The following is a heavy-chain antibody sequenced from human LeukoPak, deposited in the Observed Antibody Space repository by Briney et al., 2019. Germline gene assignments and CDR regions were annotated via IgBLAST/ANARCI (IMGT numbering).Heavy chain of an antibody. CDR1: GFTFSGYW. CDR2: IDNDGHGI. D-gene: IGHD3-3*01. J-gene: IGHJ6*03. V-gene: IGHV3-74*01. CDR3: AAGGGWDPSFGVVTHIDA. Sequence: GGSLRLSCVTSGFTFSGYWMHWVRQGPEKGLELVSRIDNDGHGIIYADSVKGRFTTSRDNVKNTLYLQMDSLRVEDTAVYYCAAGGGWDPSFGVVTHIDAWGKGTTVVVS.